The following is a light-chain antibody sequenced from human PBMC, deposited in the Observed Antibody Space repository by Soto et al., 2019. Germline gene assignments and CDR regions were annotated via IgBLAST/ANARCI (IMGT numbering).Light chain of an antibody. CDR3: QQYDNYPYT. CDR1: QSISSW. J-gene: IGKJ2*01. CDR2: KAS. Sequence: DIQMTQSPSTLSASVGDRVTITCRASQSISSWLAWYQQKPGKAPKILIYKASSLESGVPSRFSGSGYGTEFTLTISRLQPDDFATYYCQQYDNYPYTFGQGSKLEIK. V-gene: IGKV1-5*03.